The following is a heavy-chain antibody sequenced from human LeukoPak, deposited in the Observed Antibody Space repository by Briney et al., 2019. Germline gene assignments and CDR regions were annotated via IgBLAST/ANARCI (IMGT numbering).Heavy chain of an antibody. Sequence: GASVTVSCKASGGTFSSYAISWVRQAPGQGLEWMGGIIPIFGTANYAQKFQGRVTITADESTSTAYMELSSLRSEDTAVYYCASRGGYQLLATMDVWGKGTTVTVSS. CDR1: GGTFSSYA. CDR2: IIPIFGTA. CDR3: ASRGGYQLLATMDV. J-gene: IGHJ6*03. D-gene: IGHD2-2*01. V-gene: IGHV1-69*13.